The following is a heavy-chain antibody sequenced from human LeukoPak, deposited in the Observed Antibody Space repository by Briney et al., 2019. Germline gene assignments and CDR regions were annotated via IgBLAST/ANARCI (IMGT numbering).Heavy chain of an antibody. CDR2: ISYDGSNK. J-gene: IGHJ4*02. CDR3: ARDFYGGNALGGGFDY. V-gene: IGHV3-30-3*01. Sequence: GGSLRLSCAASGFTFSSYAMHWVRQAPGKGLEWVAVISYDGSNKYYADSVKGRFTISRDNSKNTLYLQMNSLRAEDTAVYYCARDFYGGNALGGGFDYWGQGTLVTVSS. D-gene: IGHD3-10*01. CDR1: GFTFSSYA.